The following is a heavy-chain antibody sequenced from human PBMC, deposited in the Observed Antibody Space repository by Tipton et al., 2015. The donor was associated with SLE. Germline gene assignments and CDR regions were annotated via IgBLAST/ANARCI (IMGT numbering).Heavy chain of an antibody. CDR3: ARGVTGYFDHFYMDV. J-gene: IGHJ6*03. Sequence: TLSLTCTVSGGFISSSSYFWAWIRQPPGKGLEWIGYISYSGSTNYNSSLKSRLTISVDRSKSQLSLRLSSVTAADTAVYFCARGVTGYFDHFYMDVWDKGTTVTVSS. V-gene: IGHV4-61*05. CDR2: ISYSGST. CDR1: GGFISSSSYF. D-gene: IGHD1-14*01.